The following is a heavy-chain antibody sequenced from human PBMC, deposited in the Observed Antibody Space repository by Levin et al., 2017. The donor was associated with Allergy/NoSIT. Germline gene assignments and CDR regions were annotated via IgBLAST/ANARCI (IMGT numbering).Heavy chain of an antibody. CDR1: GFALSSSW. J-gene: IGHJ4*02. V-gene: IGHV3-7*01. CDR3: ARDTLDL. D-gene: IGHD3-9*01. CDR2: MNEDGSAK. Sequence: HPGGSLRLSCAASGFALSSSWMSWVRQAPGQGLEWVATMNEDGSAKFYLDSVKGRFTISRDDAKNSLSLQMNSLRADDMAMYHCARDTLDLWGQGTRVIVSS.